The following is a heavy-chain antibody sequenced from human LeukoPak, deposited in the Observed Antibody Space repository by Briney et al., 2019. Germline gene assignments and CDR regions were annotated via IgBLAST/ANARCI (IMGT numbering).Heavy chain of an antibody. Sequence: SETLSLTCTVSGGSISSGGYYWSWIRQPAGKGLEWIGRIYTSGSTNYNPSLKSRVTISVDTSKNQFSLKLSSVTAADTAVYYCARDTGVYGEDYWGQGTLVTVSS. V-gene: IGHV4-61*02. J-gene: IGHJ4*02. D-gene: IGHD4-17*01. CDR1: GGSISSGGYY. CDR3: ARDTGVYGEDY. CDR2: IYTSGST.